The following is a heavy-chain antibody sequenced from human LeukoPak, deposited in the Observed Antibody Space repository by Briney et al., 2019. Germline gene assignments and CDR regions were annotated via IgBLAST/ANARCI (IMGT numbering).Heavy chain of an antibody. V-gene: IGHV1-69*13. CDR1: GGTFSIYA. Sequence: ASVKVSCKASGGTFSIYAISWVRQAPGQGLEWMGGIIPIFGTANYAQKFQGRVTITADESTSTAYMELSSLSSEDTAVYYCARTPGPERYCTNGVCYFYDYWGQGTLVTVSS. CDR3: ARTPGPERYCTNGVCYFYDY. D-gene: IGHD2-8*01. J-gene: IGHJ4*02. CDR2: IIPIFGTA.